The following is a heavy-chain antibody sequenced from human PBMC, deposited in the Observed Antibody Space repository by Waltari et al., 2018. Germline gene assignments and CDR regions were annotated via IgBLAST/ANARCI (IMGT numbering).Heavy chain of an antibody. CDR1: GFTFDDYA. D-gene: IGHD7-27*01. J-gene: IGHJ2*01. CDR3: ARGGGTGDFVIWYFDL. CDR2: ISWNNGSI. V-gene: IGHV3-9*01. Sequence: EVQLVESGGGLVQPGRSLRLSCAASGFTFDDYAMHWVRQAPGQGLEWVSGISWNNGSIGYADYVKGGFTISRDNAKNSLYLQRNSLRAEDTAVYYCARGGGTGDFVIWYFDLWGRGTLVTVSS.